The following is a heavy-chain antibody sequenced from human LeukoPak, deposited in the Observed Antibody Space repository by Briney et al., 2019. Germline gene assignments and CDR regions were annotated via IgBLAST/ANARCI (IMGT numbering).Heavy chain of an antibody. D-gene: IGHD3-10*01. Sequence: ASVKVSCKASGYTFTSYDINWVRQASGQGLEWMGWMNPTSGNTGYAQKFQGRVTMTRNTSISTAYMELSSLRSDDTAVYYCARQALWFGEFLDYWGQGTLVTVSS. CDR2: MNPTSGNT. J-gene: IGHJ4*02. V-gene: IGHV1-8*01. CDR1: GYTFTSYD. CDR3: ARQALWFGEFLDY.